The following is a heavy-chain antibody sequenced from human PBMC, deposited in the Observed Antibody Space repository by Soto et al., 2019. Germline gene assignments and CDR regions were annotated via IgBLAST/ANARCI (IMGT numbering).Heavy chain of an antibody. D-gene: IGHD2-2*01. CDR2: IYFNGNT. Sequence: QVQLQESGPGLVKPSEALSLTCNVSGGSVSSTSYYWGWIRQSPGKGLEWIANIYFNGNTYYNPSLKSRVXIXXDTSKNQFSLNLTSVTAADTAVYYCTRQYLGCFDPWGQGTLVTVSS. J-gene: IGHJ5*02. CDR3: TRQYLGCFDP. CDR1: GGSVSSTSYY. V-gene: IGHV4-39*01.